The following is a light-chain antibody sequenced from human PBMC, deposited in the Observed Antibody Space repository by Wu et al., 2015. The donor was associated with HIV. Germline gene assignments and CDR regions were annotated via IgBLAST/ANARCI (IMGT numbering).Light chain of an antibody. V-gene: IGKV3D-11*02. CDR3: QHRSNWPLT. CDR1: QSVSSN. Sequence: EIVMTQSPATLSVSPGERATLSCRASQSVSSNLAWYQQKPGQAPRLLIYDASTRAAGIPARFSGSGTGTDFTLTISSLEPEDFAVYYCQHRSNWPLTFGGGTKVEIK. J-gene: IGKJ4*01. CDR2: DAS.